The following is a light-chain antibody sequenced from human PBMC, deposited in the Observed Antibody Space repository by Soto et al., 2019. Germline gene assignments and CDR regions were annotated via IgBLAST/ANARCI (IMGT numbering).Light chain of an antibody. V-gene: IGLV2-14*03. CDR3: SSYTSDTTHVV. J-gene: IGLJ2*01. CDR1: SSDVGLYNY. Sequence: QSALTQPASVSGSPGLSITISCTGSSSDVGLYNYVSWYQQHPGKAPKLMIYDVNDRPSGVSDRFSGSKSGNTASLTISGLQADDEADYFCSSYTSDTTHVVFGGGTKLTVL. CDR2: DVN.